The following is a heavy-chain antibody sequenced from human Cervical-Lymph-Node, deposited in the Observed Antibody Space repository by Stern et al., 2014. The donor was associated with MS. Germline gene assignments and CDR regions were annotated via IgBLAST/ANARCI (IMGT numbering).Heavy chain of an antibody. V-gene: IGHV3-74*02. D-gene: IGHD2-15*01. CDR2: IKSGGSST. CDR1: GFTFSTYW. Sequence: EVQLVESGGGLLQHGGSLRLSCGASGFTFSTYWMHWVRQGPGKGLVWVSRIKSGGSSTSYTDSVSGRFTISRDNAKNTVDLQMTSLRAEDTAVYYCARSSGASGDAMDVWGQGTTVTVSS. CDR3: ARSSGASGDAMDV. J-gene: IGHJ6*02.